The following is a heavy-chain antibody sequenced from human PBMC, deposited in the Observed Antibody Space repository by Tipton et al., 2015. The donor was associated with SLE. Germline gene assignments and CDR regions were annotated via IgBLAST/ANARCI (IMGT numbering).Heavy chain of an antibody. CDR2: IWSDGTNE. J-gene: IGHJ4*02. CDR3: ARGKYYFDY. Sequence: RSLRLSCAASGFTFSSYGMHWVRQAPGKGLEWMAAIWSDGTNEYYADSVKGRFTISRDNSKNTLYLQMNSLRDEDTAVYYCARGKYYFDYWGQGALVTVSS. D-gene: IGHD2/OR15-2a*01. CDR1: GFTFSSYG. V-gene: IGHV3-33*01.